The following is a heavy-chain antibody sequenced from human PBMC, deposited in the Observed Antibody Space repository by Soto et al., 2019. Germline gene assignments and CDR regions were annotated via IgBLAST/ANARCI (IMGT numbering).Heavy chain of an antibody. CDR3: VGGGGNFDS. CDR1: GFTFSKYW. D-gene: IGHD3-10*01. CDR2: IKDDGSVK. Sequence: EVQLVESGGGLVQPGGSLRLSCAASGFTFSKYWMSWVRQAPGKGLEWVANIKDDGSVKNYVDSVKGRFAISRDNAKNSRYLQMNSLGDADTAVYYCVGGGGNFDSWGQGALVTVSA. J-gene: IGHJ4*02. V-gene: IGHV3-7*04.